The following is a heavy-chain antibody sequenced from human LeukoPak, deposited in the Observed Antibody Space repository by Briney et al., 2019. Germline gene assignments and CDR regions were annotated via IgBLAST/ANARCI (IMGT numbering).Heavy chain of an antibody. CDR1: GFTFSSYE. D-gene: IGHD5-18*01. Sequence: PGGSLRLSCAASGFTFSSYEMNWVRQAPGKGLEWVSYISSSGSTIYYADSVKGRFTISRDNAKNALYLQMNSLRAEDTAVYYCARGGILLGNSYYYHCDIDVWGRETTDRVSS. CDR3: ARGGILLGNSYYYHCDIDV. CDR2: ISSSGSTI. V-gene: IGHV3-48*03. J-gene: IGHJ6*04.